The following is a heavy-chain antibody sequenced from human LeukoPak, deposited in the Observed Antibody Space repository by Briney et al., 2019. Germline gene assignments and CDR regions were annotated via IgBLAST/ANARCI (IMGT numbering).Heavy chain of an antibody. D-gene: IGHD5-12*01. J-gene: IGHJ3*02. CDR2: IFYSGST. Sequence: SQTLSLTCAVSSLSISTGGYYWGWIRQHPGKGLEWIGHIFYSGSTYYNPSLKSRVTIMVDMSNNHFSLKLTSVTAADTAVYYCARLTGATSNDAIDIWGQGTMVTVSS. CDR3: ARLTGATSNDAIDI. V-gene: IGHV4-31*11. CDR1: SLSISTGGYY.